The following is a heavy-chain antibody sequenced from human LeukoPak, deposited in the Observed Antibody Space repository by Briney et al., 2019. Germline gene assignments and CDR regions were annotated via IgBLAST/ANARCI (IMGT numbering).Heavy chain of an antibody. CDR1: CYTFTSYG. CDR3: ARDRIAAAGTGDS. CDR2: ISAYNGNT. D-gene: IGHD6-13*01. J-gene: IGHJ4*02. V-gene: IGHV1-18*01. Sequence: ASVNVSCKASCYTFTSYGISWGRQAPGQGAEGMGWISAYNGNTNYAQKLQGRVTMTTDTSTSTAYMELRSLRSDDTAVYYCARDRIAAAGTGDSWGQGTLVTVSS.